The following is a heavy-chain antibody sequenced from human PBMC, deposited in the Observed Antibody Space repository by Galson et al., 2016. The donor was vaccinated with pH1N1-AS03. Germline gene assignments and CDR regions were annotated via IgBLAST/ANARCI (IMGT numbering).Heavy chain of an antibody. CDR3: AKRQGWHLPNWFFDF. D-gene: IGHD3-3*02. CDR2: IEKDASGS. CDR1: GFLFSDYA. V-gene: IGHV3-23*05. J-gene: IGHJ2*01. Sequence: SLRLSCAASGFLFSDYAMSWVRQAPGKGLEFLATIEKDASGSYFANSAKGRFSISRDNAENTLFLHMSSLRGDDTAVYYCAKRQGWHLPNWFFDFWGRGTLVTVSS.